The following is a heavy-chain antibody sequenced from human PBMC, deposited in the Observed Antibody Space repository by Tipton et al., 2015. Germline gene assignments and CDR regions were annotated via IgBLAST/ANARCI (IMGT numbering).Heavy chain of an antibody. J-gene: IGHJ4*02. D-gene: IGHD4-23*01. CDR1: DDSISSSTYY. V-gene: IGHV3-66*01. Sequence: LSLTCTVSDDSISSSTYYWSWIRQHPGEGLEWVSVIYTGGGTYYADSVEGRFTISRDNAKNTLYLHMNSLRAEDTAMYYCAAGGNSGFDYWGQGTLVTVSS. CDR2: IYTGGGT. CDR3: AAGGNSGFDY.